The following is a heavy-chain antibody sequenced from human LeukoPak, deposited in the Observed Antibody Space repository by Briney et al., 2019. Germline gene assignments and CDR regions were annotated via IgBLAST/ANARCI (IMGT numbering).Heavy chain of an antibody. D-gene: IGHD2-2*01. CDR2: TYYRSKWYN. J-gene: IGHJ4*02. CDR3: ARGYCSSTSCSKGDFDY. CDR1: GDSVSSNSAA. V-gene: IGHV6-1*01. Sequence: SQTLSLTCALSGDSVSSNSAAWNWIRQSPSRGLEWLGRTYYRSKWYNDYAVSVKSRITINPDTSKNQFSLQLNSVTPEDTAVYYCARGYCSSTSCSKGDFDYWGQGTLDTVSS.